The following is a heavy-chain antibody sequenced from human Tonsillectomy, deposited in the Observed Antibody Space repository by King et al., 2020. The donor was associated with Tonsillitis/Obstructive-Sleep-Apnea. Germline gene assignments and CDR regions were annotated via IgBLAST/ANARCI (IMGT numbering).Heavy chain of an antibody. V-gene: IGHV5-51*01. CDR2: IYPGDSDT. CDR1: GYSFTSYW. CDR3: ARRGFEGGYDTYYFDS. D-gene: IGHD5-12*01. J-gene: IGHJ4*02. Sequence: QLVQSGAEVKKPGESLKISCKGSGYSFTSYWIGWVRQMPGKGLEWMGIIYPGDSDTRYSPSFQGQVTISADKSISTAYLQWGSLKASDTAMYCCARRGFEGGYDTYYFDSWGQGTLVTVSS.